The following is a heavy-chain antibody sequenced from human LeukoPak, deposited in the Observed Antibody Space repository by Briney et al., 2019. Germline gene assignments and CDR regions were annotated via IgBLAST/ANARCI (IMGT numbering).Heavy chain of an antibody. J-gene: IGHJ4*02. CDR2: IYYSGST. CDR3: ARYCSGGSCFDY. V-gene: IGHV4-39*01. Sequence: SETLSLTCTVSGGSISSSSYYWGWIRQPPGKGLEWIGSIYYSGSTYYNPSLKSRVTISADTSKNQFSLKLSSVTAADTAVYYCARYCSGGSCFDYWGQGTLVTVSS. CDR1: GGSISSSSYY. D-gene: IGHD2-15*01.